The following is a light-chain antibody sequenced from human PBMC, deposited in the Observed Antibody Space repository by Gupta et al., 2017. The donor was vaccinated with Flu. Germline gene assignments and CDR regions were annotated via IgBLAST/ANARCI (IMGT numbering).Light chain of an antibody. CDR3: SSYTSSNFRV. V-gene: IGLV2-14*01. CDR1: SSDVGGYNY. Sequence: QSALTQPASVSGSPGQSLTISCTGTSSDVGGYNYVSWYQQHPGKAPKLMIYEVSNRPSGVSNRFSGSKSGNTASLTISGLQAEDEADYYCSSYTSSNFRVFGGGTKLTVL. CDR2: EVS. J-gene: IGLJ3*02.